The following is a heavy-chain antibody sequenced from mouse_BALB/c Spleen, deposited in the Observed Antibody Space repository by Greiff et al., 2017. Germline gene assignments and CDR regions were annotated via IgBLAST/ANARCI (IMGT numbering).Heavy chain of an antibody. CDR3: ASGEGYPDD. V-gene: IGHV14-3*02. D-gene: IGHD2-14*01. J-gene: IGHJ2*01. CDR1: GFNIKDTY. Sequence: VQLQQSGAELVKPGASVKLSCTASGFNIKDTYMHWVKQRPEQGLEWIGRIDPANGNTKYDPKFQGKATITADPSSNTAYLQLSSLTSEDTAVYYCASGEGYPDDWGEGTTLTVSS. CDR2: IDPANGNT.